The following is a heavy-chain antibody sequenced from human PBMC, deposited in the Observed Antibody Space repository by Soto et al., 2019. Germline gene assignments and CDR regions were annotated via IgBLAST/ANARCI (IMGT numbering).Heavy chain of an antibody. CDR2: IYHSGST. V-gene: IGHV4-4*02. Sequence: PSETLSLTCAVSGGSISSSNWWSWVRQPPGEGLEWIGEIYHSGSTNYNPSLKSRVTISVDKSKNQFSLKMSSVTAADTAVYYCAREGLGGNYYGSRMDVWGQGTTVTVSS. D-gene: IGHD3-10*01. CDR3: AREGLGGNYYGSRMDV. J-gene: IGHJ6*02. CDR1: GGSISSSNW.